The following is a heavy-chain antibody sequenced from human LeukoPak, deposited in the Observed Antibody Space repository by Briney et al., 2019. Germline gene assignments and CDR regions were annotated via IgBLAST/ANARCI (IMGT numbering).Heavy chain of an antibody. D-gene: IGHD6-19*01. CDR3: ARGNSSGWYYPPFDY. CDR2: INPNSGGT. CDR1: GYTFTGYY. V-gene: IGHV1-2*02. J-gene: IGHJ4*02. Sequence: GASVKVSCKASGYTFTGYYMHWVRQAPGQGPEWMGWINPNSGGTNYAQKFQGRVTMTRDTSISTAYMELSRLRSDDTAVYYCARGNSSGWYYPPFDYWGQGTLVTVSS.